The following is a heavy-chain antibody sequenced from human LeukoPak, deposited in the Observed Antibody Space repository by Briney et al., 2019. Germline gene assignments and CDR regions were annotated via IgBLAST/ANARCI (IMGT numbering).Heavy chain of an antibody. CDR3: ARGYSYGYHHFDY. D-gene: IGHD5-18*01. V-gene: IGHV4-59*08. J-gene: IGHJ4*02. Sequence: SETLSLTCTVSGGSISNYYWSWIRQPPGKGLEWIGYIYYSGSTNYNPSLKSRVTISVDTSKNQFSLKLSSVTAADTAVYYCARGYSYGYHHFDYWGQGTLVTVSS. CDR2: IYYSGST. CDR1: GGSISNYY.